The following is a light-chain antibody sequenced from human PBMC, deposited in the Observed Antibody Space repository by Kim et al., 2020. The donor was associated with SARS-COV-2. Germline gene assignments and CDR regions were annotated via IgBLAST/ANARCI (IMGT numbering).Light chain of an antibody. CDR1: TGTVTSGPY. V-gene: IGLV7-46*01. CDR2: DTN. CDR3: LLSSGGVRV. J-gene: IGLJ7*01. Sequence: PGVTVTLTCEASTGTVTSGPYPYGFKQRPGQPPGTLIYDTNYKHSWTPARFSGSRLGGKAALTLSGAQPDDEADYYCLLSSGGVRVFGGGTQLTVL.